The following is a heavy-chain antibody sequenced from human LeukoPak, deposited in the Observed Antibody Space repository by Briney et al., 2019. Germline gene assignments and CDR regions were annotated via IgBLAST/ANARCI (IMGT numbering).Heavy chain of an antibody. V-gene: IGHV4-30-2*01. CDR1: GGSISSGGYS. Sequence: SETLSLTCAVSGGSISSGGYSWSWIRQPPGKGLEWIGYIYHSGSTYYNSSLKSRVTISVDRSKNQFSLKLSSVTAADTAVYYCARSNSSWYRYYFDYWGQGTLVTVSS. D-gene: IGHD6-13*01. CDR2: IYHSGST. J-gene: IGHJ4*02. CDR3: ARSNSSWYRYYFDY.